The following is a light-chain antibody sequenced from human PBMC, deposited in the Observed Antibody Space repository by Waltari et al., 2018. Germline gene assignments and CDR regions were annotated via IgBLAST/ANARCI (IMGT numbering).Light chain of an antibody. CDR1: QSLLNSDGKTY. CDR3: QQYGNSPWT. Sequence: DIVMTQTPLSLSVTPGQSASISCKSSQSLLNSDGKTYLYWYLQKPGQSPQLLIYEVSSRFSGVPDRFSGSGSGTDFTLTITGLEPEDFAVYYCQQYGNSPWTFAQGTKVEIK. CDR2: EVS. J-gene: IGKJ1*01. V-gene: IGKV2-29*02.